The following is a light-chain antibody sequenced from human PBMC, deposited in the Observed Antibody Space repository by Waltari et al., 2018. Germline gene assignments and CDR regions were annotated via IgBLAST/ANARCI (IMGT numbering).Light chain of an antibody. CDR3: QTWGTGIRV. V-gene: IGLV4-69*01. CDR1: SGHSSYA. J-gene: IGLJ3*02. Sequence: QLVLTQSPSASASLGASVTLTCTLSSGHSSYAIAWHQQQPEKGHRYLMKLNSDGSQSKGDGIPDRFSGSSSGAERYRTISSLQSEDEADYYCQTWGTGIRVFGGGTKLTVL. CDR2: LNSDGSQ.